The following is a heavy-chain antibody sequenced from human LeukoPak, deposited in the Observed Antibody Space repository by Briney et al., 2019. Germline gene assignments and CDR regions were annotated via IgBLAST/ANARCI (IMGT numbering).Heavy chain of an antibody. CDR2: MNPNSGST. V-gene: IGHV1-8*01. Sequence: GASVKVSCKASGYTFSSYDINWVRQATGQGLEWMGWMNPNSGSTGYAQNFQGRVTMTRNTSINTAYMELSSLRPDDTAVYFCAKASNYYYYYALDVWGQGTTVTVSS. D-gene: IGHD4-11*01. CDR3: AKASNYYYYYALDV. J-gene: IGHJ6*02. CDR1: GYTFSSYD.